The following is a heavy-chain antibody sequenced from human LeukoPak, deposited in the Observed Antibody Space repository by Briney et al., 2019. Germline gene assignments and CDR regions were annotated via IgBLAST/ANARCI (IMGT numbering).Heavy chain of an antibody. CDR1: GFTFVNAS. J-gene: IGHJ4*02. V-gene: IGHV3-15*01. Sequence: GGSLRLSCLTSGFTFVNASMSWVRQAPGKGLEWVGLMKSKPEGGTTFYAAPVKGRFSISRDDSRNTLYLQMNSLTIGDTGVYYCTTGNLWGQGTLVTVSS. CDR2: MKSKPEGGTT. CDR3: TTGNL.